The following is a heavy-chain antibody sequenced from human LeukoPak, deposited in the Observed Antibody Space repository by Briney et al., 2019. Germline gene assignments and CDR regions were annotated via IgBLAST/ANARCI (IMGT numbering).Heavy chain of an antibody. CDR3: ARDPAAYGDYPIDY. V-gene: IGHV4-38-2*02. CDR2: IYHSGST. J-gene: IGHJ4*02. D-gene: IGHD4-17*01. CDR1: GYSISSGYY. Sequence: SETLSLTCTVSGYSISSGYYWGWIRQPPGQGLEWIGGIYHSGSTYYNPSLKSRVTISVDTSKNQFSLKLSSVTAADTAVYYCARDPAAYGDYPIDYWGQGTLVTVSS.